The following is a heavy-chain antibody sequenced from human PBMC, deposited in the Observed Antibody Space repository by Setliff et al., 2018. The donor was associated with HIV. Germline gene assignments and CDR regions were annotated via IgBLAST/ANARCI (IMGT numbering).Heavy chain of an antibody. CDR1: GFTFSSFA. CDR3: AIIRVNGSPY. D-gene: IGHD3-10*01. CDR2: ISGSGGST. Sequence: PGGSLRLSCAASGFTFSSFAMSWVRQAPGKGLEWVSGISGSGGSTYYADSVKGRFTISRDNSKNTLYLQMNSLRAEDTAVYYCAIIRVNGSPYWGQGTPVTVSS. J-gene: IGHJ4*02. V-gene: IGHV3-23*01.